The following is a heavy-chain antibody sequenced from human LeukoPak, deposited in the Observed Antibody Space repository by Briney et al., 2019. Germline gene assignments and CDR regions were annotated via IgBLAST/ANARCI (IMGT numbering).Heavy chain of an antibody. J-gene: IGHJ4*02. D-gene: IGHD2-15*01. V-gene: IGHV5-51*01. CDR2: IYPGDSDS. CDR3: ARRRPGYCSGGSCYGYYFDY. CDR1: GSSFTSYW. Sequence: GESLHISCEVSGSSFTSYWIGWVRQMPGKGLEWMGIIYPGDSDSRYSPSFQGQVTISADKSISTAYPQWSSLKASDTAMYYCARRRPGYCSGGSCYGYYFDYWGQGTLVTVSS.